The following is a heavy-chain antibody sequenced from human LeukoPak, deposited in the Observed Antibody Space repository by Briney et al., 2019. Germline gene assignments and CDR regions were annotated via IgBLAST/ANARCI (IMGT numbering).Heavy chain of an antibody. Sequence: KTSETLSLTCSVSGGSINSTIDYWGWVRQPPGKRLEWIGTIYFNGNSFYNASLKGRVTISVDTSKNQFSLEVRSMTAADTAVYHCARVRSHDLWSGYTGRWFDPWGQGTHVTVSS. J-gene: IGHJ5*02. CDR2: IYFNGNS. CDR3: ARVRSHDLWSGYTGRWFDP. CDR1: GGSINSTIDY. V-gene: IGHV4-39*07. D-gene: IGHD3-3*01.